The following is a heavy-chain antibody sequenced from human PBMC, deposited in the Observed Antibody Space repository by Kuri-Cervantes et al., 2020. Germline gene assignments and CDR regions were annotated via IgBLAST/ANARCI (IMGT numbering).Heavy chain of an antibody. V-gene: IGHV1-46*01. CDR1: GYTFTSYY. CDR2: INPSGGST. Sequence: ASVKVSCKASGYTFTSYYMHWVRQAPGQGLEWMGIINPSGGSTSYAQKFQGRVTMTRDTSTSTVYMELSSLRSEDTAVYYCATALRDYIWGSYRPFDYWGQGTLVTVSS. CDR3: ATALRDYIWGSYRPFDY. D-gene: IGHD3-16*02. J-gene: IGHJ4*02.